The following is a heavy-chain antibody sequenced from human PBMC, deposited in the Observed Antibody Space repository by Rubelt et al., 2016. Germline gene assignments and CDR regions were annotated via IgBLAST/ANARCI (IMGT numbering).Heavy chain of an antibody. J-gene: IGHJ6*02. CDR3: ARAGSRDQVPYYYHGMDV. Sequence: KASGGTFSSYAISWVRQAPGQGLEWMGGIIPIFATVNYAQKFRGRVTITADESTSTAYMELSSLRSEDTAVYYCARAGSRDQVPYYYHGMDVWGQGTTVTVSS. CDR1: GGTFSSYA. D-gene: IGHD5-24*01. CDR2: IIPIFATV. V-gene: IGHV1-69*01.